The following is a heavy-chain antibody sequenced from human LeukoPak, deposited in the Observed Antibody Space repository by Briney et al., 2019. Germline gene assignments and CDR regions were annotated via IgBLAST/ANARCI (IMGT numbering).Heavy chain of an antibody. CDR2: IYYTGSA. J-gene: IGHJ4*02. CDR3: AREGGFYRPLDY. Sequence: SETLSLTCTFSGVSVNAMSYSWGWIRQPPGKGLEWIGTIYYTGSAYYNPSLRSRVTISADTSKNQFSLKVYSVSAADTAVYYCAREGGFYRPLDYSGQGTLVTVSS. V-gene: IGHV4-39*02. D-gene: IGHD3-3*01. CDR1: GVSVNAMSYS.